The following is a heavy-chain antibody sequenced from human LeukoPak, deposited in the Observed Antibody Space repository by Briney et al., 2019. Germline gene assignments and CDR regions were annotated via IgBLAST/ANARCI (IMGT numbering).Heavy chain of an antibody. V-gene: IGHV4-4*01. CDR3: ARGVGATNDAFDI. D-gene: IGHD1-26*01. J-gene: IGHJ3*02. CDR1: GGSISSSNW. Sequence: SGTLSLTCVVSGGSISSSNWWSWVRQPPGKGLEWIGSIYYSGSTYYNPSLKSRVTISVDTSKNQFSLKLSSVTAADTAVYCCARGVGATNDAFDIWGQGTMVTVSS. CDR2: IYYSGST.